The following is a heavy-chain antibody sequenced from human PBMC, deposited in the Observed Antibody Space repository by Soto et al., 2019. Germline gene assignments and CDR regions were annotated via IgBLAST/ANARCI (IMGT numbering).Heavy chain of an antibody. D-gene: IGHD6-13*01. J-gene: IGHJ4*02. CDR3: ARDRPIYSSSWLRLDC. CDR1: GFIFSSYS. V-gene: IGHV3-48*02. Sequence: GSLRLSCVASGFIFSSYSMNWVRQAPGKGLEWVSYISSSSGTIYYADSVKGRFTISRDNARNSLFLQMNSLRDEDTAVYYCARDRPIYSSSWLRLDCWGQGTLVTVSS. CDR2: ISSSSGTI.